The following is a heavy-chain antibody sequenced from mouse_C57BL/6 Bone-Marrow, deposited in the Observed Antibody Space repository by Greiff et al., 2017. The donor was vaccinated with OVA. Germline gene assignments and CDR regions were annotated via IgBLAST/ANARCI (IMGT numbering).Heavy chain of an antibody. CDR3: AGRRGFAY. CDR2: IYPGDGDT. Sequence: QVQLQQSGPELVKPGASVKISCKASGYAFSSSWMNWVKQRPGKGLEWIGRIYPGDGDTNYNGKFKGKATLTADKSSSTAYMQLSSLTSEDAAVYVCAGRRGFAYWGQGTLVTVSA. CDR1: GYAFSSSW. J-gene: IGHJ3*01. V-gene: IGHV1-82*01.